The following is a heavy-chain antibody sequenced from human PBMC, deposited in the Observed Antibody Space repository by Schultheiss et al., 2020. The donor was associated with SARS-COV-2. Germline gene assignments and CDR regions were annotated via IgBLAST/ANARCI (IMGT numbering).Heavy chain of an antibody. V-gene: IGHV4-31*03. J-gene: IGHJ6*02. Sequence: SETLSLTCTVSGGSISSGGYYWSWIRQHPGKGLEWIGYIYYSGSTYYNPSLKSRVTISVDTSKNQFSLNLTSVTAADTAVYYCARDKGTTLLPYGMDVWGQGTTVTVSS. CDR2: IYYSGST. D-gene: IGHD1-1*01. CDR1: GGSISSGGYY. CDR3: ARDKGTTLLPYGMDV.